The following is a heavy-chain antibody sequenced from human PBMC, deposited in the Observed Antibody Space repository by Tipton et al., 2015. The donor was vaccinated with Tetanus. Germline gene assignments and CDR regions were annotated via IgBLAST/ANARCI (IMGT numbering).Heavy chain of an antibody. V-gene: IGHV3-48*02. CDR1: GLPFHSYH. CDR3: ARDRLQIWGYRDKGDAMDV. Sequence: SLRLSCATSGLPFHSYHMAWVRQAPGKGLEWISYIGDPTKVIQYADVVKGRFTVPRHNAENSLILQMTSLRDGDTAVYFCARDRLQIWGYRDKGDAMDVWGQVTTVTVSS. D-gene: IGHD5-18*01. CDR2: IGDPTKVI. J-gene: IGHJ6*02.